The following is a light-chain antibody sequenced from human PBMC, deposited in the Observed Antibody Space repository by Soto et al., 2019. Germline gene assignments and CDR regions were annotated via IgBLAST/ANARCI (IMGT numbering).Light chain of an antibody. V-gene: IGLV2-8*01. CDR2: EVI. CDR1: SSDDGGYNF. CDR3: SSYAGSDNFVL. J-gene: IGLJ2*01. Sequence: QSVLSQPPSASGSPGQSVTISCTGSSSDDGGYNFVSWYQHLPGKAPKLMIYEVIQRPSGVPDRFSGSKSGNTASLTVSGLQAEDEDDYYCSSYAGSDNFVLFGGGTKLTVL.